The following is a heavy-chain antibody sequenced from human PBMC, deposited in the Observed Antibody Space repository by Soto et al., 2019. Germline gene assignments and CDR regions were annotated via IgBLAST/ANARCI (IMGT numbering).Heavy chain of an antibody. CDR2: ISGSGGST. J-gene: IGHJ2*01. Sequence: EVPLLESGGGLVQPGGSLRLSCAASGFTFSIYAMNWVRQAPGKGLEWVSVISGSGGSTYYADSVKGRFTISRDNSENTLYLQMNSLCAEDTAVYYCARRTVGWYFDLWGRGTLVTVSS. D-gene: IGHD4-17*01. CDR3: ARRTVGWYFDL. V-gene: IGHV3-23*01. CDR1: GFTFSIYA.